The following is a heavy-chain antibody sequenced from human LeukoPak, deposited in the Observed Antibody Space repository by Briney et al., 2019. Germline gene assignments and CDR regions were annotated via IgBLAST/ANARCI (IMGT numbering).Heavy chain of an antibody. CDR1: GYTFTDYY. CDR2: INPKTGGT. J-gene: IGHJ4*02. Sequence: GASVKVSCKAPGYTFTDYYMHWVRQAPGQGLQWMGRINPKTGGTNYAQKFQDRVTMTGDTSISTAYRELSRLRSDDTAVYYCARRVQTTGVFDYWGQGTLVTVSS. CDR3: ARRVQTTGVFDY. V-gene: IGHV1-2*06. D-gene: IGHD2-8*01.